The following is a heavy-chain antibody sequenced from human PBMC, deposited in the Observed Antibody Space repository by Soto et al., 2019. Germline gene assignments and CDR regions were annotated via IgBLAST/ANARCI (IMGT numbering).Heavy chain of an antibody. J-gene: IGHJ6*02. Sequence: GGSLRLSCAASGFTFSSYDMHWVRQATGKGLEWVSAIGTAGDTYYPGSVKGRFTISRENAKNSLYLQMNSLRAEDTAVYYCARSGYSYGPVYLINYGMDVWGQGTTVTVSS. V-gene: IGHV3-13*01. CDR3: ARSGYSYGPVYLINYGMDV. CDR2: IGTAGDT. D-gene: IGHD5-18*01. CDR1: GFTFSSYD.